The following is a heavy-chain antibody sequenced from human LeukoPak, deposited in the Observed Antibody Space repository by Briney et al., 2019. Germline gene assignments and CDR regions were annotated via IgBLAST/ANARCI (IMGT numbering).Heavy chain of an antibody. D-gene: IGHD2-2*01. J-gene: IGHJ4*02. CDR3: ARDGWSTTALDY. Sequence: GGSLRLSCAASGFTSSSYWMSWVRQAPGKGLEWVANIKQDGSEKYYVDSVKGRFTISRDNAKNSLYLQMNSLRAEDTAVYYCARDGWSTTALDYWGQGTLVTVSS. CDR1: GFTSSSYW. CDR2: IKQDGSEK. V-gene: IGHV3-7*03.